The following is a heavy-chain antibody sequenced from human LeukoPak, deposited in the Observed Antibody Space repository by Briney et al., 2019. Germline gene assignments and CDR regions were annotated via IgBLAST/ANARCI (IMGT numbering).Heavy chain of an antibody. V-gene: IGHV3-23*01. D-gene: IGHD2-21*02. CDR3: AKDLGNCGGDCYYFDN. J-gene: IGHJ4*02. CDR2: ISGSGRRT. CDR1: GFTFGSYE. Sequence: GGSLRLSCAASGFTFGSYEMNWVRQSPGKGLEWVSGISGSGRRTYYADSVKGRFTISRDNSKSTLYLQMNSLRAGGTAIYYCAKDLGNCGGDCYYFDNWGQGTLVTVSA.